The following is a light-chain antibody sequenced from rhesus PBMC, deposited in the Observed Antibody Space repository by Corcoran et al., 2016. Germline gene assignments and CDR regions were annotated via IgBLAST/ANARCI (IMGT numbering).Light chain of an antibody. CDR2: AES. CDR3: LQDYTTPWT. V-gene: IGKV1-94*01. CDR1: QGINKE. Sequence: DIQMTQSPSSLSASVGDRVTVTCRASQGINKELSWYQQKPGKAPTLLIYAESSLQKGVSSRFRGIGSGIDYTLTVSSLQPEDVATYYCLQDYTTPWTFGQGTKVEIK. J-gene: IGKJ1*01.